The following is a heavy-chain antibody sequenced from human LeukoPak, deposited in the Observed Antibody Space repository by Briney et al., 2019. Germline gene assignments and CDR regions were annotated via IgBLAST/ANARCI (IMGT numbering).Heavy chain of an antibody. D-gene: IGHD5-18*01. CDR3: ARGRIQLWLLT. CDR2: INHSGST. Sequence: PSETLSLTCAVYGGSFSGYYWSWIRQPPGKGLEWIGEINHSGSTNYNPSLKSRVTISVDTSKNQFSLKLSSVTAADTAAYYCARGRIQLWLLTWGQGPLVTVSS. V-gene: IGHV4-34*01. J-gene: IGHJ5*02. CDR1: GGSFSGYY.